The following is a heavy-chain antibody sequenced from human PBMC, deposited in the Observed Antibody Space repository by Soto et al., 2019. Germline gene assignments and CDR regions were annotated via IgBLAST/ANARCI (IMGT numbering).Heavy chain of an antibody. Sequence: ASVKVSCKGSGYTFTSFDINWVRQATGQGLEWMGWMNPNSGNTGYAQKFQGRVTMTRNTSISTAYMELSSLRPEDTAVYYCARPGRNYYYYYMDVWGKGTTVTVSS. D-gene: IGHD2-15*01. V-gene: IGHV1-8*01. CDR3: ARPGRNYYYYYMDV. J-gene: IGHJ6*03. CDR2: MNPNSGNT. CDR1: GYTFTSFD.